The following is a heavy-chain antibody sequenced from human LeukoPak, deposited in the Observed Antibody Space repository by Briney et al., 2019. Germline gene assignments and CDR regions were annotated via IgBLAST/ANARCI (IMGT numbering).Heavy chain of an antibody. V-gene: IGHV4-34*01. D-gene: IGHD3-3*01. Sequence: SETLSLTCAVYGGSFSGYYWSWIRQPPGKGLEWIGEINHSGSTNYNPSLKSRVTMSVDTSKNQFSLKLSSVTAADTAVYYCASSTTIFGYYYYGMDVWGQGTTVTVSS. CDR2: INHSGST. CDR1: GGSFSGYY. CDR3: ASSTTIFGYYYYGMDV. J-gene: IGHJ6*02.